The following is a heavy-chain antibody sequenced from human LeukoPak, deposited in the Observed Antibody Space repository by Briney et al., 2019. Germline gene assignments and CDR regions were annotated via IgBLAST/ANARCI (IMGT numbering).Heavy chain of an antibody. CDR1: GGSISSYY. Sequence: SETLSLTCTVSGGSISSYYWSWIRQPPGKGLEWIGYVYYSGSTNYNPSLKSRVTISVDTSKNQFSLKLTSVTAADTAVYYCARDPQIAAAGIRRYNWFDPWGQGTLVTVSS. J-gene: IGHJ5*02. D-gene: IGHD6-13*01. CDR2: VYYSGST. CDR3: ARDPQIAAAGIRRYNWFDP. V-gene: IGHV4-59*01.